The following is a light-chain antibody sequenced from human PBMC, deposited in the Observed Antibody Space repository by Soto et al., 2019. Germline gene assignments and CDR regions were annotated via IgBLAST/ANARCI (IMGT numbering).Light chain of an antibody. J-gene: IGKJ5*01. CDR3: QQRSNWPPEWT. V-gene: IGKV3-11*01. CDR2: DAS. CDR1: QSVSSY. Sequence: EIVLTQSPATLSLSPGERATLSCRASQSVSSYLAWYQQKPGQAPRLLIYDASNRATGIPARFSGSGSGTYFTLTISSLEPEDFAVYYCQQRSNWPPEWTFGQGTRLEIK.